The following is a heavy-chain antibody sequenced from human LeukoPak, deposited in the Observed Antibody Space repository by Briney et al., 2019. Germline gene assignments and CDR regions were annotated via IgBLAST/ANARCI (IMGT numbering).Heavy chain of an antibody. J-gene: IGHJ4*02. V-gene: IGHV4-59*01. D-gene: IGHD5-24*01. CDR3: ARGGDGYNYFDY. CDR1: GGSISSYY. Sequence: SETLSLTCTVSGGSISSYYWSWIRRPPGKGLEWIAYIYYSGSTNYNPSLKSRVTISVDTSKNQFSLKLSSVTAADTAVYYCARGGDGYNYFDYWGQGTLVTVSS. CDR2: IYYSGST.